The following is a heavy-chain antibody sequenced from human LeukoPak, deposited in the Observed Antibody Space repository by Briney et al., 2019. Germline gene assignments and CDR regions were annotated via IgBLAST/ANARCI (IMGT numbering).Heavy chain of an antibody. Sequence: GGSLRLSCAASGFGFSNYAMSWVRQAPGKGLEWVSAISGSGGSTYYADSVKGRFTISRDNSKNTLYLQMNSLRGEDTAVYYCAKGRYSSGSTYVDYWGQGTLVTVSS. CDR2: ISGSGGST. CDR3: AKGRYSSGSTYVDY. J-gene: IGHJ4*02. V-gene: IGHV3-23*01. D-gene: IGHD5-18*01. CDR1: GFGFSNYA.